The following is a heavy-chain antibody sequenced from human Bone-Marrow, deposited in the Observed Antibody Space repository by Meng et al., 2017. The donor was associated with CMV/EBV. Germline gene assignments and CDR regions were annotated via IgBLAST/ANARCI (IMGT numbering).Heavy chain of an antibody. Sequence: GGSLRLSCAASGFTFSAYTMNWVRQAPGKGLEWISSISSGSNYVNYTDSLKGRFTISRDNAKNSLYLQMHSLRVEDTAVYYCATRITFSYWGQGTLVTVSS. V-gene: IGHV3-21*01. CDR1: GFTFSAYT. J-gene: IGHJ4*02. CDR3: ATRITFSY. CDR2: ISSGSNYV. D-gene: IGHD3-16*01.